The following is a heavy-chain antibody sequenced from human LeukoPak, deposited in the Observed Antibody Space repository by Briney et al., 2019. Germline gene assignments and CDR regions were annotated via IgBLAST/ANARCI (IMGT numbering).Heavy chain of an antibody. CDR2: IRYDGSEK. V-gene: IGHV3-30*02. CDR3: AKDLRQWLANDAFDI. J-gene: IGHJ3*02. CDR1: GFTFSNYA. D-gene: IGHD6-19*01. Sequence: GGSLRLSCATSGFTFSNYAMHWVRQAPGKGLEWVAFIRYDGSEKQYADSVKGRFTISRDNSKNTLDLQMNSLRAEDTAMYYCAKDLRQWLANDAFDIWGQGTMVTVSS.